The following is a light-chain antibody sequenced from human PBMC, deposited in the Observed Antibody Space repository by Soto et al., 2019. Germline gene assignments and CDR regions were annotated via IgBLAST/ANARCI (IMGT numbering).Light chain of an antibody. CDR2: DAS. CDR1: QEISNY. CDR3: QQYDNLLT. V-gene: IGKV1-33*01. Sequence: DIQMTQSPSSLSASVGDRVTITCQASQEISNYLNWYQQKPGKAPKLLIYDASNLETGAPSRFSGSGSGTDFTFTISSLQPEDIATYYCQQYDNLLTFGQGTRLEIK. J-gene: IGKJ5*01.